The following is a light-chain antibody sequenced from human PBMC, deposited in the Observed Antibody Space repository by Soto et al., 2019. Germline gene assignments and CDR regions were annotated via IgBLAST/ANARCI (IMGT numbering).Light chain of an antibody. V-gene: IGLV1-51*01. CDR1: SSNIGGNS. CDR2: DDN. CDR3: GSWDSSLSAYV. J-gene: IGLJ1*01. Sequence: QSVLTQPPSVSAAPGQKVTISCSGSSSNIGGNSVSWYQQLPGTAPILLIYDDNKRPSGIPDRFSGSKSGTSATLGITGFQTGDEADYYCGSWDSSLSAYVFGTGTKVT.